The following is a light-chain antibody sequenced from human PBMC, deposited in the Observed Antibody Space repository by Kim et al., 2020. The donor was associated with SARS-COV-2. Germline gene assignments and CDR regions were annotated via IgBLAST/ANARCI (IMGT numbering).Light chain of an antibody. J-gene: IGLJ2*01. V-gene: IGLV3-21*04. CDR1: NIGSKS. Sequence: APGKTARSNCGGNNIGSKSVHWYQQKPGQAPVLVIYYDSDRPSGIPERFSGSNSGNTATLTISRVEAGDEADYYCQVWDSSSDHVVFGGGTKVTVL. CDR2: YDS. CDR3: QVWDSSSDHVV.